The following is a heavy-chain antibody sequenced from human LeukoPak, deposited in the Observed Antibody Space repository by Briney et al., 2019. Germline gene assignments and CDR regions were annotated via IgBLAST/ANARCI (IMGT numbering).Heavy chain of an antibody. D-gene: IGHD2-21*02. Sequence: SVKVSCKASGYTFTSYYMHWVRQAPGQGLEWMGGIIPIFGTANYAQKFQGRVTITADESTSTAYMELSSLRSEDTAVYYCAREGRAVVTDAFDIWGQGTMVTVSS. CDR1: GYTFTSYY. CDR3: AREGRAVVTDAFDI. J-gene: IGHJ3*02. V-gene: IGHV1-69*13. CDR2: IIPIFGTA.